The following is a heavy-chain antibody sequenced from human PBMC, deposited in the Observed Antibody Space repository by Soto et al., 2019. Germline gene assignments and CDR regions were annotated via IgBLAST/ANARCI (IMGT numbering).Heavy chain of an antibody. D-gene: IGHD3-10*01. CDR3: ARAGGSGVDYYYYGMDV. V-gene: IGHV4-34*01. Sequence: PSETLSLTCAVYGGSFSGYYWSWIRQPPGKGLEWIGEINHSGSTNYNPSLKSRVTISVDTSKNQFSLKLSSVTAADTAVYYCARAGGSGVDYYYYGMDVWGQGTTVTVSS. J-gene: IGHJ6*02. CDR1: GGSFSGYY. CDR2: INHSGST.